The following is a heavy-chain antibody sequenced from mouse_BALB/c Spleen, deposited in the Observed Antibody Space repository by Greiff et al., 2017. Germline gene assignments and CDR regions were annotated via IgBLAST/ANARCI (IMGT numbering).Heavy chain of an antibody. D-gene: IGHD2-4*01. CDR1: GFSLTGYG. CDR2: IRGDGRT. J-gene: IGHJ3*01. CDR3: ARGNGGYDYGFAWFAY. V-gene: IGHV2-6-7*01. Sequence: QVQLKESGPGLVAPSQSLSITCTVSGFSLTGYGVNWVRQPPGKGLEWLGMIRGDGRTDYNSALKSRLSISKDNYKSQVFLNMNSLQTDDTARSYCARGNGGYDYGFAWFAYWGQGTLVTVSA.